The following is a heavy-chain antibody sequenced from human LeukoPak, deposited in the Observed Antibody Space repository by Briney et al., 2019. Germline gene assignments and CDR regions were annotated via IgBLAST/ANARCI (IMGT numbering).Heavy chain of an antibody. CDR3: ARGDYTLDY. V-gene: IGHV4-59*12. CDR2: IYYSGSI. Sequence: MASETLSLTCTVSGDSISSYYWSWIRQPPGKGLEWIGYIYYSGSINYNPSLKSRVTISVDTSKNQFSLKLSSVTAADTAVYYCARGDYTLDYWGQGTLVTVSS. J-gene: IGHJ4*02. CDR1: GDSISSYY. D-gene: IGHD2-2*02.